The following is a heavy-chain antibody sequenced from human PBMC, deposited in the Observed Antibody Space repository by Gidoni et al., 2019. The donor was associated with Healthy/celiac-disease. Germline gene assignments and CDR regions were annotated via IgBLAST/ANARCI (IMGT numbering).Heavy chain of an antibody. V-gene: IGHV3-30-3*01. CDR3: ARDEYYDSSGYYSKQRYDAFDI. CDR2: ISYDGSNK. J-gene: IGHJ3*02. Sequence: VISYDGSNKYYADSVKGRFTISRDNSKNTLYLQMNSLRAEDTAVYYCARDEYYDSSGYYSKQRYDAFDIWGQGTMVTVSS. D-gene: IGHD3-22*01.